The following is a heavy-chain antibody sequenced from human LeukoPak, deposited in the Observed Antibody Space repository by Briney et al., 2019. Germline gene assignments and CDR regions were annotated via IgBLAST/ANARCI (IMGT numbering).Heavy chain of an antibody. CDR2: IYNSEST. CDR3: ARDYSGEWEQLTGWWFDP. D-gene: IGHD1-26*01. V-gene: IGHV4-59*02. Sequence: SETLSLTCTVSGGSVSTYYWSWIRQPPGKGLEWIGFIYNSESTNYNPSLRSRVTISLDTSKNQFSLKLTSVTAADTAVYYCARDYSGEWEQLTGWWFDPWGQGTLVIVSS. CDR1: GGSVSTYY. J-gene: IGHJ5*02.